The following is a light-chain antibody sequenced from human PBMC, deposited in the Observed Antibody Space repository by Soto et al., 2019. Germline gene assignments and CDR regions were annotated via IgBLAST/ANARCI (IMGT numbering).Light chain of an antibody. V-gene: IGKV3-20*01. CDR1: QSVSSSY. J-gene: IGKJ4*01. CDR3: QHYGSSPLT. Sequence: EIVLTQSPGTLSLSPGERATLSCRASQSVSSSYLAWYQQKPGQAPRLLIYGASSRATGIPDRFRGSGSGTDFTRTISRLEPEDFAVYYCQHYGSSPLTFGGGTKVEIK. CDR2: GAS.